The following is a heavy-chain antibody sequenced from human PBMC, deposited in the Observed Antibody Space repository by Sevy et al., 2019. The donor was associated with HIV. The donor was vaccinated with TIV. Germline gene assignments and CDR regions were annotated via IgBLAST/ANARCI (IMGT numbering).Heavy chain of an antibody. Sequence: GGSLRLPCAASGFTFDDYGMSWVRQAPGKGLEWVSGINWNGGSTGYADSVKGRLTISRDNAKNSLYLQVNSMRAEDTALYYCARHGYGYGYHAFLDYYYGMDVWGQGTTVTVSS. V-gene: IGHV3-20*04. D-gene: IGHD5-18*01. CDR3: ARHGYGYGYHAFLDYYYGMDV. J-gene: IGHJ6*02. CDR1: GFTFDDYG. CDR2: INWNGGST.